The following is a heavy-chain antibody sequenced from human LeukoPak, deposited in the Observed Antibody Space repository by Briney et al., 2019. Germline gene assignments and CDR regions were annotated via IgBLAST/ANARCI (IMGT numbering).Heavy chain of an antibody. Sequence: PSETLSLTCTVSGGSISSYYWSWIRQPAGKGLEWIGRIYTSGSTNYNPSLKSRVTMSVDTSKNQFSLKLSSVTAADTAVYYCARWQNSRSYYGAFDIWGQGTMVTVSS. J-gene: IGHJ3*02. CDR1: GGSISSYY. V-gene: IGHV4-4*07. CDR3: ARWQNSRSYYGAFDI. D-gene: IGHD1-26*01. CDR2: IYTSGST.